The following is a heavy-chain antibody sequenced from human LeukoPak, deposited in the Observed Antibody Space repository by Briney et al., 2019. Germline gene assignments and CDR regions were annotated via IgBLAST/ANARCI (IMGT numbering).Heavy chain of an antibody. Sequence: ASVKVSCKASGYTFTSYGISWVRQAPGQGLEWMGWISAYNGNTYYAQKLQGRVTMTTDTSTSTAYMELRSLRSDDTAVYYCARDQYYDFWSGYSIEGYYYYYGMDVWGQGTTVTVSS. CDR1: GYTFTSYG. CDR2: ISAYNGNT. CDR3: ARDQYYDFWSGYSIEGYYYYYGMDV. D-gene: IGHD3-3*01. V-gene: IGHV1-18*01. J-gene: IGHJ6*02.